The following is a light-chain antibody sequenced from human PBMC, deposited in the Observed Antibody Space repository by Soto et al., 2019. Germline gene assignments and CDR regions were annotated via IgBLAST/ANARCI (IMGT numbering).Light chain of an antibody. V-gene: IGKV3-20*01. Sequence: EIVLTQSPAPLSLSPGERATLSCRASQSVSSSYLAWYQQKPGQAPRLLIYDASSRATGIPDRFSGSGSGTDFTLTISRLEPEDVAVYYCQQYGNSPLTFGGGTKVDIK. J-gene: IGKJ4*01. CDR2: DAS. CDR3: QQYGNSPLT. CDR1: QSVSSSY.